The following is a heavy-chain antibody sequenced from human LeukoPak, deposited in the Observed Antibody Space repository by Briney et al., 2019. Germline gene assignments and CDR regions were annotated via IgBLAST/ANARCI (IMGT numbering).Heavy chain of an antibody. CDR3: ARVGATMEILGETYYFDY. Sequence: LETLSLTCTVSGGSISSYYWSWIRQPAGKGLEWIGRIYTSGSTNYNPSLKSRVTMSVDTSKNQFSLKLSSVTAADTAVYYCARVGATMEILGETYYFDYWGQGTLVTVSS. D-gene: IGHD3-10*01. CDR1: GGSISSYY. J-gene: IGHJ4*02. CDR2: IYTSGST. V-gene: IGHV4-4*07.